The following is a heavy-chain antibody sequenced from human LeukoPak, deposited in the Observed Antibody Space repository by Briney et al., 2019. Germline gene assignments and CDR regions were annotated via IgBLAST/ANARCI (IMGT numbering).Heavy chain of an antibody. CDR3: ARGRSNYYGMDV. Sequence: SETLSLTCSVSDGSINSYYWNWIRRPPGKGLEWIGYIYYNGNTNYSPSLKSRVTMSVDTSKNLFSLKVTSVTAADTAVYYCARGRSNYYGMDVWGQGTTVTVSS. D-gene: IGHD1-26*01. V-gene: IGHV4-59*01. CDR2: IYYNGNT. CDR1: DGSINSYY. J-gene: IGHJ6*02.